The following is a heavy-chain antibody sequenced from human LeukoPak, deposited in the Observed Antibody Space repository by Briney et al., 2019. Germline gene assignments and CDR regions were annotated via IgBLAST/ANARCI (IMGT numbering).Heavy chain of an antibody. J-gene: IGHJ4*02. D-gene: IGHD3-22*01. CDR3: AREIDTSGHYYSGIGDY. V-gene: IGHV1-2*06. CDR2: ITPNSGGT. CDR1: GYTFSDYY. Sequence: ASVKVSCKASGYTFSDYYIHWVRQAPGQGLEWTGRITPNSGGTNYAQKFQGRVTMTRDTSISTAYMELSRLSSDDTAVYYCAREIDTSGHYYSGIGDYWGQGTLVTVSS.